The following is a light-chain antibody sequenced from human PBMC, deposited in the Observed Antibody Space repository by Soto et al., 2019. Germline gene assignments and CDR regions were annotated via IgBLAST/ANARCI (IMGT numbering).Light chain of an antibody. Sequence: DILLTQSPATLSLAVGERATITCRASQSVSSYLAWYQQNPGQAPRLLIYDASVRATGVPARFSGSGSGTDFTLTISSLEPEDSAVYYCQQHLGRHTFGQGTKVDI. CDR2: DAS. J-gene: IGKJ1*01. CDR3: QQHLGRHT. V-gene: IGKV3-11*01. CDR1: QSVSSY.